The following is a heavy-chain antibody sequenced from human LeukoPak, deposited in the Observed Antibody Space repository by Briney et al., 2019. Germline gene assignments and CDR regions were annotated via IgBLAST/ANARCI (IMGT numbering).Heavy chain of an antibody. J-gene: IGHJ6*02. CDR3: ASDSGSYYYYYGMDV. V-gene: IGHV3-23*01. CDR2: ISGSGDTT. CDR1: GFTFSSYA. D-gene: IGHD1-26*01. Sequence: GGSLRLSCAVSGFTFSSYAISWVRQAPGKGLECVSSISGSGDTTYYVDPVKGRFTISRDNSKNTLYLQMNSLRAEDTAVYYCASDSGSYYYYYGMDVWGQGTTVTVSS.